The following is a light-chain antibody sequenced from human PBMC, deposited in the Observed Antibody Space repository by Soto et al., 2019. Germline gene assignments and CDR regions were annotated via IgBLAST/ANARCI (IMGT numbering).Light chain of an antibody. J-gene: IGKJ2*01. CDR1: LSVSSN. CDR3: QQYGGVPYT. CDR2: AAS. Sequence: EIVMTQSPATLSVSPGERATLSCRASLSVSSNLAWYQQKPGQAPRLLIYAASTRATGIPDRFSGSGSGTDFTLTISRLEPEDFAIYYCQQYGGVPYTFGQGTKVDIK. V-gene: IGKV3D-15*01.